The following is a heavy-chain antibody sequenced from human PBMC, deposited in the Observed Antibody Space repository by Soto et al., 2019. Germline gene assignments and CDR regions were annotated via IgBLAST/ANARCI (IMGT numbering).Heavy chain of an antibody. CDR3: AVHQSVAIRGRWVDP. D-gene: IGHD5-12*01. V-gene: IGHV1-24*01. CDR1: GYTLTELS. CDR2: FDPDSGET. Sequence: ASVKVSCKVSGYTLTELSMPWVRQAPGKGRERRGCFDPDSGETSSAQNFQGRGTMTEDTSTDTAYMELSSLRSGDTTVYYFAVHQSVAIRGRWVDPLGQGTRVTVSS. J-gene: IGHJ5*02.